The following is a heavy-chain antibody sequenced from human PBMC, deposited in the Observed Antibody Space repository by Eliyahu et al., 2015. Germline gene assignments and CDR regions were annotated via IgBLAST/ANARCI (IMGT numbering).Heavy chain of an antibody. D-gene: IGHD4-11*01. Sequence: EVQLVQSGAEVKKPGESLRISCKGSGYSFTXYWISWVRQMPGKGLEWMGRIDPSDSYTNYSPSFQGHVTISADKSISTAYLQWSSLKASDTAMYYCATQDLLTTVTTSLPVWGQGTTVTVSS. V-gene: IGHV5-10-1*03. J-gene: IGHJ6*02. CDR1: GYSFTXYW. CDR2: IDPSDSYT. CDR3: ATQDLLTTVTTSLPV.